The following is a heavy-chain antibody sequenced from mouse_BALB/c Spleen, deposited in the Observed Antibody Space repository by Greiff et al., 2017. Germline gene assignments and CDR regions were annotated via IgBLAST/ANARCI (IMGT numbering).Heavy chain of an antibody. J-gene: IGHJ2*01. V-gene: IGHV5-4*02. CDR1: GFTFSDYY. CDR3: ARGLLDY. CDR2: ISDGGSYT. Sequence: EVQLVESGGGLVKPGGSLKLSCAASGFTFSDYYMYWVRQTPEKRLEWVATISDGGSYTYYPDSVKGRFTISRDNAKNNLYLQMSSLKSEDTAMYYCARGLLDYWGQGTTLTVSS.